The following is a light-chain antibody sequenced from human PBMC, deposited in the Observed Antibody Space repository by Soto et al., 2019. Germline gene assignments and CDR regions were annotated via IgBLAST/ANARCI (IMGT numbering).Light chain of an antibody. CDR3: QQSYRTPIT. CDR2: AAS. CDR1: QSISNY. J-gene: IGKJ5*01. V-gene: IGKV1-39*01. Sequence: DIQITQPPSSLSASVGDIVTLTCRARQSISNYLNWYQQKPWKAPNLLIYAASSLQSGVPSRFSGSGSGTDFTLTSSSLQLEDFGTYYCQQSYRTPITFGQGTRLEIK.